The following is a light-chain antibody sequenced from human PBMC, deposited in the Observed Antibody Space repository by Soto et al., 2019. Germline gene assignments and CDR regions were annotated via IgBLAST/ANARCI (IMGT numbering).Light chain of an antibody. CDR3: AAWDDTPSGPV. V-gene: IGLV1-44*01. J-gene: IGLJ3*02. Sequence: QSVLTQPPSASGTPGQRVTISCSGSTSNIGSNTVHWYQQLPGAAPKLLIYSSNERPSGVPDRFSGSKSGTSASLAISGLQSEDEADYFCAAWDDTPSGPVFGGGTKVTVL. CDR1: TSNIGSNT. CDR2: SSN.